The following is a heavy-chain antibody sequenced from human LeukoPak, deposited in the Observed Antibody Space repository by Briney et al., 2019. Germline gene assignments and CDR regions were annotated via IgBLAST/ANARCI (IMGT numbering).Heavy chain of an antibody. CDR2: ISYSGRVI. J-gene: IGHJ6*03. Sequence: GGSLRLSCAASGFTFDTFGMHWVRRAPGQGLEWLSYISYSGRVIYYADSVKGRFTISRDNDENSLYLQMSSLRAEDTAVYYCARGYYMDVWGKGTTVTVSS. V-gene: IGHV3-48*01. CDR3: ARGYYMDV. CDR1: GFTFDTFG.